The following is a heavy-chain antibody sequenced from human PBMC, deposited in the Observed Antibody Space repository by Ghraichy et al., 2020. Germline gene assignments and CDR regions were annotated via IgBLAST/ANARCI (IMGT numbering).Heavy chain of an antibody. J-gene: IGHJ5*02. Sequence: GGSLRLSCVDSAFTFSNSWMHWVRQVPGKGLVWVSRINSDGSTRTYADSVKGRFTISRDNAKNTLYLQMNSLRVDDTAVYYCVKDYFGSGRSWGQGTLVTVSS. V-gene: IGHV3-74*03. CDR3: VKDYFGSGRS. D-gene: IGHD3-10*01. CDR1: AFTFSNSW. CDR2: INSDGSTR.